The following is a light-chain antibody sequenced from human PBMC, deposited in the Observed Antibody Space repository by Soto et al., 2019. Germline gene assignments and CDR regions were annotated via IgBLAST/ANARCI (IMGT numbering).Light chain of an antibody. CDR3: QQRSNWPLT. CDR2: GAS. Sequence: DIQMTQSPSTLSASVGDRVTITCRATQSISTSLAWYQQKPGKAPNLLISGASNLESGVPSRFSGSGSGTDFTLTISSLEPEDFAVYYCQQRSNWPLTFGQGTRLEIK. V-gene: IGKV1-5*01. CDR1: QSISTS. J-gene: IGKJ5*01.